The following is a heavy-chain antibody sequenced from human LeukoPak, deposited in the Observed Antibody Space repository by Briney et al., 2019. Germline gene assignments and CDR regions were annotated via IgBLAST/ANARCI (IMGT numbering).Heavy chain of an antibody. CDR2: ISGSGGST. CDR3: AKVGYYGSGSYYKYYYYYMDV. J-gene: IGHJ6*03. D-gene: IGHD3-10*01. Sequence: GGSLRLSCAASGFTFSSYAMSWVRQAPGKGLEWVSAISGSGGSTYYADSVKGRFTISRDNSKNTLYLQMNSLRAEDTAVYYCAKVGYYGSGSYYKYYYYYMDVWGKGTTVTVSS. V-gene: IGHV3-23*01. CDR1: GFTFSSYA.